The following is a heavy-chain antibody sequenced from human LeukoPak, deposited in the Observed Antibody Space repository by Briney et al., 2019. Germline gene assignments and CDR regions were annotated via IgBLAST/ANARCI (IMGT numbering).Heavy chain of an antibody. D-gene: IGHD6-19*01. V-gene: IGHV3-48*02. CDR1: EFTFSSYS. CDR2: ISSTTTTT. CDR3: VASMTTWGTFDI. J-gene: IGHJ3*02. Sequence: PGGSLRLSCVASEFTFSSYSMNWVRQAPGKGVEGVSYISSTTTTTSYADSVKGRFSISRDNAENSLYLEMNSLRDEDTAVYYCVASMTTWGTFDIWGQGTMVTVSS.